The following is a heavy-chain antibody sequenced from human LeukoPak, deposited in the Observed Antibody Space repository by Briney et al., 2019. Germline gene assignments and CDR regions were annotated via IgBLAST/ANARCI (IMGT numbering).Heavy chain of an antibody. Sequence: ASVKVSCKASGGTFSSYAISWLRQAPGQGLEWVGGIIPIFGTANYAQKFQGRVTITADESTSTAYMELSSLRSEDTAVYYCAMAKSGYSYGDAFDIWGQGTMVTVSS. V-gene: IGHV1-69*13. CDR1: GGTFSSYA. D-gene: IGHD5-18*01. CDR2: IIPIFGTA. CDR3: AMAKSGYSYGDAFDI. J-gene: IGHJ3*02.